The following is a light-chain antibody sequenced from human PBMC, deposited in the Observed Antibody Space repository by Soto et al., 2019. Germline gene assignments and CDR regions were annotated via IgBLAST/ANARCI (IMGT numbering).Light chain of an antibody. Sequence: QSVLTQPPSGSGTPGQRVTISCSGSSSNIGRNTVNWYQQLPGTAPKLLMYTDNQRPSGVPARFSASKSGTSASLAISGLQSEDEADYYCAAWDDSLNGVVFGGGTKLTVL. CDR1: SSNIGRNT. CDR3: AAWDDSLNGVV. CDR2: TDN. V-gene: IGLV1-44*01. J-gene: IGLJ2*01.